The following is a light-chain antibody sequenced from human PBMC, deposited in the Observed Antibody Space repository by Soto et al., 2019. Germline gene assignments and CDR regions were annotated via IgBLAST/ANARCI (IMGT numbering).Light chain of an antibody. CDR2: DAS. V-gene: IGKV1-33*01. CDR1: QDISNY. CDR3: QQYDNRYIT. Sequence: DIQMTQSPSSLSASVGDRVTITCQASQDISNYLNWYQQKPGKAPKLLIYDASNLETGVPSRFSGSGSGTDFTFTISSLQPEDIATYYCQQYDNRYITFGPGTKVDIK. J-gene: IGKJ3*01.